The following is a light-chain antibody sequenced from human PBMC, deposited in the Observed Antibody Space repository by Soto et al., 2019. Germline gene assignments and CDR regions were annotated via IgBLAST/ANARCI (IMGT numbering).Light chain of an antibody. J-gene: IGKJ1*01. CDR2: GAS. CDR3: EQYAQSRT. Sequence: NVVSNSPGTVSLSPGQRSTRSCRASQSVSSSFFAWYRQKPGQPPRLLIYGASSRATGIPDRFRGSGSVTDFTLTISRLESEDFALYYCEQYAQSRTFGHGTKVDIK. CDR1: QSVSSSF. V-gene: IGKV3-20*01.